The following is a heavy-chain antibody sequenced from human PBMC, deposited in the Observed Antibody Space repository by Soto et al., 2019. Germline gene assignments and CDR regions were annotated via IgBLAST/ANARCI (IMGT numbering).Heavy chain of an antibody. D-gene: IGHD3-10*01. CDR3: ARSPLSWFGELSHYYYYGMDV. V-gene: IGHV4-30-4*01. Sequence: PSETLSLTCTVSSGSISSGDYYWSWIRQPPGKGLEWIGYIYYSGSTYYNPSLKSRVTISVDTSKNQFSLKLSSVTAADTAVYYCARSPLSWFGELSHYYYYGMDVWGQGTTVTVSS. J-gene: IGHJ6*02. CDR1: SGSISSGDYY. CDR2: IYYSGST.